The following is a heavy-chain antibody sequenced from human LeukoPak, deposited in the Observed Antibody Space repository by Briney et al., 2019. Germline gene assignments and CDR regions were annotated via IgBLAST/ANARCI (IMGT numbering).Heavy chain of an antibody. CDR1: GFTFSSYW. J-gene: IGHJ3*02. V-gene: IGHV3-7*01. CDR2: IKQDGSEK. D-gene: IGHD3-22*01. CDR3: AKYYYDSSDAFDI. Sequence: GGSLRLSCAASGFTFSSYWMSWVRQAPGKGLEWVANIKQDGSEKYYVDSVKGRFTISRDNAKNSLYLQMNGLRAEDTAVYYCAKYYYDSSDAFDIWGQGTMVTVSS.